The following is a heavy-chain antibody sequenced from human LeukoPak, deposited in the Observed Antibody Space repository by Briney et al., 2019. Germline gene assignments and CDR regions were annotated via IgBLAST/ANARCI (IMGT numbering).Heavy chain of an antibody. CDR3: ARETEFYGYDPFYYYYYYMDV. J-gene: IGHJ6*03. D-gene: IGHD5-18*01. Sequence: PGGSLRLSCAASGFTFSSYSMNWVRQAPGKGLEWVSYISSSSSTIYYADSVKGRFTISRDNAKNSLYLQMSSLRAEDTAVYYCARETEFYGYDPFYYYYYYMDVWGKGTTVTVSS. CDR2: ISSSSSTI. V-gene: IGHV3-48*01. CDR1: GFTFSSYS.